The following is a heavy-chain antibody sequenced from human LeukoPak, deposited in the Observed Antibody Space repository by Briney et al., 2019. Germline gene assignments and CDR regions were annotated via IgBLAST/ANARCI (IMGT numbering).Heavy chain of an antibody. Sequence: GGSLRLSCAASGFTFSSYAMSWVRQAPGKGLEWVSAISGSGGSTYCADSVKGRFTISRDNSKNTLYLQMNSLRAEDTAVYYCAKGGLYYYDSSGYYDYWGQGTLVTVSS. CDR1: GFTFSSYA. CDR3: AKGGLYYYDSSGYYDY. J-gene: IGHJ4*02. V-gene: IGHV3-23*01. D-gene: IGHD3-22*01. CDR2: ISGSGGST.